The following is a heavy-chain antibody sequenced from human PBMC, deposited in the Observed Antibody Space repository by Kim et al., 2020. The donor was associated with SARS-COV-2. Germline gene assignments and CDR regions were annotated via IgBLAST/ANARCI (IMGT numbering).Heavy chain of an antibody. Sequence: GGSLRLSCSASGFTFSSYAMHWVRQAPGKGLEYVSAISSNGGSTYYADSVKGRFTISRDNSKNTLYLQMSSLRAEDTAVYYCVKVAILWSFDYWGQGTLVTVSS. CDR3: VKVAILWSFDY. CDR1: GFTFSSYA. CDR2: ISSNGGST. V-gene: IGHV3-64D*06. J-gene: IGHJ4*02. D-gene: IGHD3-10*01.